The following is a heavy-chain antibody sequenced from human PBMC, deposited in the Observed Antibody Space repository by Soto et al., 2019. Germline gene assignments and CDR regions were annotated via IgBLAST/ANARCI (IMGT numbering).Heavy chain of an antibody. V-gene: IGHV1-46*01. D-gene: IGHD3-22*01. J-gene: IGHJ4*02. Sequence: ASVKVACKGSGFTFTAYVIHWVRQATGKGLEWMGIINPSGGSTNYLQKFQGRITMSRDTSTSTVYMELSSLRSEDTAVYFCARADYYDSSGFYYDCWGQGSLVTVSS. CDR2: INPSGGST. CDR1: GFTFTAYV. CDR3: ARADYYDSSGFYYDC.